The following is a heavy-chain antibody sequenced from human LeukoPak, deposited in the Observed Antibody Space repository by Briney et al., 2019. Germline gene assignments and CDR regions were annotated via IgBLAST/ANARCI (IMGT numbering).Heavy chain of an antibody. J-gene: IGHJ6*03. CDR3: AADFWSGYLYYYYYMDV. CDR2: IIPIFGTA. V-gene: IGHV1-69*06. Sequence: EASVKVSCKASGYTFTGYYMHWVRQAPGQGLEWMGWIIPIFGTANYAQKFQGRVTITADKSTSTAYMELSSLRSEDTAVYYCAADFWSGYLYYYYYMDVWGKGTTVTVSS. D-gene: IGHD3-3*01. CDR1: GYTFTGYY.